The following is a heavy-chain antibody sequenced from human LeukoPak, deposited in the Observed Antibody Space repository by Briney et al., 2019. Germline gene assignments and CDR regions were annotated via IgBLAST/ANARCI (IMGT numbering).Heavy chain of an antibody. D-gene: IGHD6-13*01. J-gene: IGHJ5*02. Sequence: SETLSLTCAAYGGTFSGYYLSWIRQPPGKGLEWIGEINHSGSTNYNPYLKSRVTITVDTSQNQFSLKLSSVTAAATAVYYCANRIAAAGRGGGWFDPWGQGTLVTVSS. CDR3: ANRIAAAGRGGGWFDP. CDR2: INHSGST. V-gene: IGHV4-34*08. CDR1: GGTFSGYY.